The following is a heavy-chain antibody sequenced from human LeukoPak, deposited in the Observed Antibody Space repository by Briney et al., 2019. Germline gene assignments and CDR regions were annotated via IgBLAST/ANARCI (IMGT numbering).Heavy chain of an antibody. CDR2: IHSTSASI. Sequence: GGSLRLSCEASGFTFSSYHMNWVRQAPGQGLEWLSYIHSTSASIHYADSVKGRFTISRDNAKNSLYLQMNSLRAEDTAVYYCSRVVQDVTGADYWGQGTLLIVSS. V-gene: IGHV3-48*01. CDR3: SRVVQDVTGADY. J-gene: IGHJ4*02. D-gene: IGHD3-9*01. CDR1: GFTFSSYH.